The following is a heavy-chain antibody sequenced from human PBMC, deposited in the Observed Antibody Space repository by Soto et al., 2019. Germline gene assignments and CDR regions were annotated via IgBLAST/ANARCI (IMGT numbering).Heavy chain of an antibody. V-gene: IGHV3-33*01. CDR1: GFTFSSYG. CDR3: ARASRPYYSPCCMDV. J-gene: IGHJ6*02. D-gene: IGHD6-6*01. Sequence: GESLKISCAASGFTFSSYGMHWVRQAPGKGLEWVAVIWYDGSNKYYADSVKGRFTISRDNSKNTLYLQMNSLRAEDTAVYYCARASRPYYSPCCMDVWGQGTLVTVSS. CDR2: IWYDGSNK.